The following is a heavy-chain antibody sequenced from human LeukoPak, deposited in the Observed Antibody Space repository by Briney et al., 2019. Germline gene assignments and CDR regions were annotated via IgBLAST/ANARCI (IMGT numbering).Heavy chain of an antibody. CDR2: IYYSGST. V-gene: IGHV4-59*12. CDR3: ARGERTTVTTENWFDP. J-gene: IGHJ5*02. D-gene: IGHD4-11*01. CDR1: GGSISSYY. Sequence: NTSETLSLTCTVSGGSISSYYWSWIRQPPGKGLEWIGYIYYSGSTNYNPSLKSRVTISVDTSKNQFSLKLSSVTAADTAVYYCARGERTTVTTENWFDPWGQGTLVTVSS.